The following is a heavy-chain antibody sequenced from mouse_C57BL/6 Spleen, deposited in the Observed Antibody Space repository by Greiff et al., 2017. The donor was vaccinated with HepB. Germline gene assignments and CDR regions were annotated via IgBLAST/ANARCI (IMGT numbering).Heavy chain of an antibody. CDR3: ARQGTTNWYFDV. D-gene: IGHD1-1*01. Sequence: EVMLVESGGGLVQPGGSLKLSCAASGFTFSDYYMYWVRQTPEKRLEWVAYISNGGGSTYYPDTVKGRVTISRDNAKNTLYLQMSRLKSEDTAMYYCARQGTTNWYFDVWGTGTTVTVSS. J-gene: IGHJ1*03. CDR1: GFTFSDYY. CDR2: ISNGGGST. V-gene: IGHV5-12*01.